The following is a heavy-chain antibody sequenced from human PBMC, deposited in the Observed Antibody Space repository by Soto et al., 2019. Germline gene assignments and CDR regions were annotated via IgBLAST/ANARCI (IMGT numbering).Heavy chain of an antibody. CDR1: GGSISSSNW. D-gene: IGHD5-18*01. Sequence: SETLSLTCAVSGGSISSSNWWSWVRQPPGKGLEWIGEIYHSGSTNYNPSLKSRVTISVDKSKNQFSLKLSSVTAADTAVYYCARAIGYGSYYYYGMDVWGKGTTVTVSS. J-gene: IGHJ6*04. V-gene: IGHV4-4*02. CDR2: IYHSGST. CDR3: ARAIGYGSYYYYGMDV.